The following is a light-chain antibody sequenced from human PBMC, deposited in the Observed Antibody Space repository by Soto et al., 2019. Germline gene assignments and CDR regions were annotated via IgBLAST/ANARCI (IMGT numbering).Light chain of an antibody. CDR2: GAS. CDR1: QSVSSN. CDR3: QQYNNWPPGT. V-gene: IGKV3-15*01. J-gene: IGKJ1*01. Sequence: EIVMTQSPATLSVSPVERATLSCMASQSVSSNLAWYQQKPGQAPRLLIYGASTRATGTPARFSGSGSGTEFTLTISSLQSEDFAVYYCQQYNNWPPGTFGQGTKVDSK.